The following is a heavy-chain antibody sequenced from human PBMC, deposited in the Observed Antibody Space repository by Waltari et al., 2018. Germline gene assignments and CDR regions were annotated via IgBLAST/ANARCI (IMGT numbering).Heavy chain of an antibody. CDR1: GFTFSSYG. D-gene: IGHD2-21*01. Sequence: QVQLVESGGGVVQPGRSLRLSCAASGFTFSSYGMPWVRQAPGKGLEWVAVIWYDGSNKYYADSVKGRFTISRDNSKNTLYLQMNSLRAEDTAMYYCAGAGGDSSPFDYWGQGTLVTVSS. V-gene: IGHV3-33*08. J-gene: IGHJ4*02. CDR3: AGAGGDSSPFDY. CDR2: IWYDGSNK.